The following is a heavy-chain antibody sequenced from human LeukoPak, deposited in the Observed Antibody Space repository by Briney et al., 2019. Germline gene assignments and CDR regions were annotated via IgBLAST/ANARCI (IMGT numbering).Heavy chain of an antibody. J-gene: IGHJ5*02. V-gene: IGHV4-39*01. CDR1: GGSITTTHY. D-gene: IGHD3-10*01. Sequence: SETLSLTCSVSGGSITTTHYWSWIRQPPGGGLEWIASLYHSGNSNYNPSLKSRVTMSVDTSKNQFSLQLTSMTAADTAIYYCTRHQTNFYGSGAPFDPWGQGTLVTVSS. CDR3: TRHQTNFYGSGAPFDP. CDR2: LYHSGNS.